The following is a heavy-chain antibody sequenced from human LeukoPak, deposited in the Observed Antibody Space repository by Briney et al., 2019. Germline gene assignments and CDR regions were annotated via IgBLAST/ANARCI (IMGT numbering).Heavy chain of an antibody. CDR2: ISTSRGST. V-gene: IGHV3-23*01. Sequence: PGGSLRLSCAASGFSFSGYVMSWVREAPGKGLEWVSSISTSRGSTDYADSVKGRFTISRDNSKNTLYLQMNSLRAEDTAVYYCAKDPLGSGSYHFDYWGQGTLVTVSS. J-gene: IGHJ4*02. CDR1: GFSFSGYV. D-gene: IGHD1-26*01. CDR3: AKDPLGSGSYHFDY.